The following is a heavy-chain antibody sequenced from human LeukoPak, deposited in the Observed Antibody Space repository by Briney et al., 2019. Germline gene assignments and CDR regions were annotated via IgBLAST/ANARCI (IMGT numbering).Heavy chain of an antibody. J-gene: IGHJ4*02. Sequence: ASVKVSCKASGYTFTTYAINWVRQAPGQGLEWMGWISAYNGNTNYAQKLQGRVTMTTDTSTSTAYMELRSLRSDDTAVYYCARDKTGIAVAGTDFDYWGQGTLVTVSS. CDR3: ARDKTGIAVAGTDFDY. CDR1: GYTFTTYA. D-gene: IGHD6-19*01. CDR2: ISAYNGNT. V-gene: IGHV1-18*01.